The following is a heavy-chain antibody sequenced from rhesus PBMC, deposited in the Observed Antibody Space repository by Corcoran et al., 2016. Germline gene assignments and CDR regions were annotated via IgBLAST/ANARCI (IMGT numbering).Heavy chain of an antibody. CDR3: AKGPYYNFWTGYYEEGYGLDS. CDR2: IDPSDSYT. Sequence: EVQLVQSGAEVKRPGESLKISCKTSGYSFTSYWISWVRQMPGKGLGWMEAIDPSDSYTRYSPSFQGQVSSSADKSISTAYLQWSSLKASDTATYYCAKGPYYNFWTGYYEEGYGLDSWGQGVVVTVSS. J-gene: IGHJ6*01. V-gene: IGHV5-2*01. D-gene: IGHD3-3*01. CDR1: GYSFTSYW.